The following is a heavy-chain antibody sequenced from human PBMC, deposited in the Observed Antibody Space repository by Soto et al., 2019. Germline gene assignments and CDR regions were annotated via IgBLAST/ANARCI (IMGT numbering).Heavy chain of an antibody. J-gene: IGHJ4*02. CDR1: GASISSNIYY. V-gene: IGHV4-39*01. D-gene: IGHD3-9*01. Sequence: SETLSLTCTVSGASISSNIYYWGWIRQPPGKGLEWIGSIYYTGNTFYNPSLKSRVTLSVDTSENQFSLRLFSVTAADSAVYYCARLEGLATISYYFDFWGPGALVTVSS. CDR3: ARLEGLATISYYFDF. CDR2: IYYTGNT.